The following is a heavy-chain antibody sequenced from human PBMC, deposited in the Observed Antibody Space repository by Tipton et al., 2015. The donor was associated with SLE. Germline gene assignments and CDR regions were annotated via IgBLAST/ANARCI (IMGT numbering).Heavy chain of an antibody. CDR2: IYYSGST. J-gene: IGHJ4*02. CDR3: ARVGLVAPAAISSGVDY. Sequence: TLSLTCTVSGGSISSSSYYWGWTRQPPGKGLEWIGSIYYSGSTYYTPSLKSRLTISVDTSKNQFSVNLSSVTAADAAVYYCARVGLVAPAAISSGVDYWGQGTLVSVSS. D-gene: IGHD2-2*02. CDR1: GGSISSSSYY. V-gene: IGHV4-39*07.